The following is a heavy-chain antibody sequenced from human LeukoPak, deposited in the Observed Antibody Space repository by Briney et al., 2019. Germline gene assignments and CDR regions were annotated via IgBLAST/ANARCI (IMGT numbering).Heavy chain of an antibody. CDR1: GGSFSGYY. CDR3: GRDPGFYFDY. CDR2: INHSGST. V-gene: IGHV4-34*01. Sequence: SEALSLTCAVYGGSFSGYYWSWIRQPPGKGLEWIGEINHSGSTNYNPSLKSRVTISVDTSKNQFSLKLSSVTAADTAVYYCGRDPGFYFDYWAREPWSPSPQ. J-gene: IGHJ4*02.